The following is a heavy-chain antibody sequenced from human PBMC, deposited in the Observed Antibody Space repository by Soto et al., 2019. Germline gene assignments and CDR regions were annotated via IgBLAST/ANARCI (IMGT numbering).Heavy chain of an antibody. CDR2: IFYSGST. CDR1: GGSINSGGYY. V-gene: IGHV4-31*03. Sequence: QVQLQESGPGLVQPSQTLSLICTVSGGSINSGGYYWNWIRQHPRTGLEWIGSIFYSGSTYYNPFLRTRVTISADTSDNQFSLTLTSVTAGDTAVYFCARGYRPSGYSSSWVFDYWGQGTLVDVSS. D-gene: IGHD6-13*01. CDR3: ARGYRPSGYSSSWVFDY. J-gene: IGHJ4*02.